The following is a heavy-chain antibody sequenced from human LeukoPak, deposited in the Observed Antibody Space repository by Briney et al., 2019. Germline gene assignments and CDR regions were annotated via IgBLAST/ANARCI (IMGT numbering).Heavy chain of an antibody. CDR1: GGTFSSYA. CDR2: IIPILGIA. Sequence: GSSVKVSCKASGGTFSSYAISWVRQAPGQGLEWMGRIIPILGIANYAQKFQGRVTITADKSTSTAYMELSSLRSEDTAVYYCAILCTHPLYYYDSSGYSTPFDYWGQGTLVTVSS. D-gene: IGHD3-22*01. CDR3: AILCTHPLYYYDSSGYSTPFDY. J-gene: IGHJ4*02. V-gene: IGHV1-69*04.